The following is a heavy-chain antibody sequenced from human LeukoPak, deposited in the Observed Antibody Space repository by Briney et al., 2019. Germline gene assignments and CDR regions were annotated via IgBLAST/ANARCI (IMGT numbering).Heavy chain of an antibody. Sequence: GGSLRLSCAASGFTFSTYSIHWVRQAPGKGLEWVSVHSSTSGNMYYADSVKGRFTISRDKAKNSLFLQMNSLRDEDTAVYYCARDAFSGSPIEALDIWGQGTMVTVSS. CDR2: HSSTSGNM. V-gene: IGHV3-48*02. CDR1: GFTFSTYS. J-gene: IGHJ3*02. CDR3: ARDAFSGSPIEALDI. D-gene: IGHD1-26*01.